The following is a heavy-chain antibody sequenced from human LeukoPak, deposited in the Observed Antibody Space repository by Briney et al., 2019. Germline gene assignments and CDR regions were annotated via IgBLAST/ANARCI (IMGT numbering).Heavy chain of an antibody. CDR3: AKDGGDYYGSGSYGDFDY. D-gene: IGHD3-10*01. V-gene: IGHV3-23*01. J-gene: IGHJ4*02. Sequence: PGGSLRLSCAASGFTFSSYAMSWVRQAPGKGLEWVSAISGSGGSTYYADSVKGRFTISRDNSKNTLYLQMNSLRAEDTAVYYCAKDGGDYYGSGSYGDFDYWGQGTLVTVSS. CDR1: GFTFSSYA. CDR2: ISGSGGST.